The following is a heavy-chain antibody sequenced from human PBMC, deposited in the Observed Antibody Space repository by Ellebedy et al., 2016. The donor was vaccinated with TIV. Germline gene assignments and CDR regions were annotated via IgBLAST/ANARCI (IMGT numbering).Heavy chain of an antibody. CDR3: VRSSNTAMIYGGVDY. CDR2: ISAGGNS. J-gene: IGHJ4*02. D-gene: IGHD5-18*01. Sequence: SETLSLTCTVSGGSIGSYYWSWVRQPAGEGLEWIGRISAGGNSNYNPSLKSRVTMSLDTSKNQFSLKLNSVTAADTAVYYCVRSSNTAMIYGGVDYGGQGTLVTVSS. CDR1: GGSIGSYY. V-gene: IGHV4-4*07.